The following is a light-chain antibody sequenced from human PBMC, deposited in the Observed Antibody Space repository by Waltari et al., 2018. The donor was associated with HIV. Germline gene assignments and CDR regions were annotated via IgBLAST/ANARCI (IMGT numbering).Light chain of an antibody. V-gene: IGKV3-20*01. J-gene: IGKJ1*01. CDR1: QSFSSNS. Sequence: EVVLTLSPGTLSLSLGERATLSCRASQSFSSNSLAWYQQKPGQAPRLLIYDTSSRATGIPDRFSGSGSGTDFTLTISRLEPEDFAVYYCQQYGSSPWTFGQGTKVEIK. CDR3: QQYGSSPWT. CDR2: DTS.